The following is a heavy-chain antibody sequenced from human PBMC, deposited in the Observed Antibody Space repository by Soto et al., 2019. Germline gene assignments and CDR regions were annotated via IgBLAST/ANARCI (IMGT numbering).Heavy chain of an antibody. CDR3: AKDQGEYNNSPGYYGMDV. CDR1: GFTFSNYG. Sequence: GGSLRLSCAASGFTFSNYGMHWVRQPPGKGLEWVALISYDGSNKLYADSVEGRFTISRDNSKNTLYVQVNSLRAEDTAVYYCAKDQGEYNNSPGYYGMDVWGQGTTVTVSS. CDR2: ISYDGSNK. D-gene: IGHD6-6*01. J-gene: IGHJ6*02. V-gene: IGHV3-30*18.